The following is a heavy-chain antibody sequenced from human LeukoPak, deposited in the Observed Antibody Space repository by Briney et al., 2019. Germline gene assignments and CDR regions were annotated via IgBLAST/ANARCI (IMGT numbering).Heavy chain of an antibody. Sequence: GGSLRLSCAASGFTFSSDWMHWVRQAPGKGLEWVAVISYDGSNKYYADSVKGRFTISRDNSKNTLYLQMNSLRAEDTAVYYCLVHGYGSWGQGTLVTVSS. CDR1: GFTFSSDW. J-gene: IGHJ5*02. V-gene: IGHV3-30*03. CDR3: LVHGYGS. D-gene: IGHD6-6*01. CDR2: ISYDGSNK.